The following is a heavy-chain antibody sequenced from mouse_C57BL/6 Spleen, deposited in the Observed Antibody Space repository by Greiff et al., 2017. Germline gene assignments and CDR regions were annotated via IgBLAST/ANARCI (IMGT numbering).Heavy chain of an antibody. CDR3: AKSHICYGNSYYFDY. CDR2: IYPSDSET. V-gene: IGHV1-61*01. J-gene: IGHJ2*01. Sequence: QVQLQQPGAELVRPGSSVKLSCKASGYTFTSYWMDWVKQRPGQGLEWIGNIYPSDSETHYNQKFKDKATLTVDKSSSTAYMQLSSLTSEDSAVXYCAKSHICYGNSYYFDYWGQGTTLTVSS. CDR1: GYTFTSYW. D-gene: IGHD2-1*01.